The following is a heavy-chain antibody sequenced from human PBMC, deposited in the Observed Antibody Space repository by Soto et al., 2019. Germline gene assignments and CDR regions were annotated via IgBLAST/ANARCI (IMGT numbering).Heavy chain of an antibody. CDR1: GGSISSGDYY. Sequence: QVQLQESGPGLVKPSQTLSLTCTVSGGSISSGDYYWSWIRQPPGKRLEWIGHIYYSGSTYYNPSVKRXVTISVDTSTTQSSLKLSSVTAADTAVYYCARVRHITAFDIWGQGTMVTVSS. CDR3: ARVRHITAFDI. CDR2: IYYSGST. D-gene: IGHD1-20*01. V-gene: IGHV4-30-4*01. J-gene: IGHJ3*02.